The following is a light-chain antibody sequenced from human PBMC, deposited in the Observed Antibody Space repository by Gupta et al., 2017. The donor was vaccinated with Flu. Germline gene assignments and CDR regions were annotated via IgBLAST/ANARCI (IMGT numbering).Light chain of an antibody. J-gene: IGKJ1*01. CDR2: EGS. CDR3: SQGEHWPWA. V-gene: IGKV2-30*02. Sequence: TLGHAASRLCQSIQGPAHTDGNTSLAWFQQRPGQTPMRLIYEGSYRDQGVSDRISGSWSGTDFTLKINRGETEDVGIYCCSQGEHWPWAFGQGTTVEIK. CDR1: QGPAHTDGNTS.